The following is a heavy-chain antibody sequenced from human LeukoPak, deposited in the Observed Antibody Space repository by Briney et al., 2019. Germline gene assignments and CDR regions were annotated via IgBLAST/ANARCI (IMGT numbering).Heavy chain of an antibody. CDR3: ARERAIYYGSGKFFDY. J-gene: IGHJ4*02. CDR2: IYYSGST. V-gene: IGHV4-59*01. CDR1: GGSISSYY. Sequence: PSETLPLTCTVSGGSISSYYWSWIRQPPGKGLEWIGYIYYSGSTNYNPSLKSRVTISVDTSKNQFSLKLSSVTAADTAVYYCARERAIYYGSGKFFDYWGQGTLVTVSS. D-gene: IGHD3-10*01.